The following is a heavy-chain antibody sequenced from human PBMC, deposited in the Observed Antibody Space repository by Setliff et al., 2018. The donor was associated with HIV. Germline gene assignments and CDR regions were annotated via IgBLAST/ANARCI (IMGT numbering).Heavy chain of an antibody. Sequence: SGPTLVNPTQTLTLTCTFSGFSLITPGACVSWIRQPPGEALEWLARIDWDDDKTYSPSMKTGLTVSKDTSKNQVVLTMTDMDPVDTATYYCARAHHDASGYVIHSWGQGLLVTVSS. J-gene: IGHJ4*02. CDR3: ARAHHDASGYVIHS. V-gene: IGHV2-70*11. CDR1: GFSLITPGAC. CDR2: IDWDDDK. D-gene: IGHD3-22*01.